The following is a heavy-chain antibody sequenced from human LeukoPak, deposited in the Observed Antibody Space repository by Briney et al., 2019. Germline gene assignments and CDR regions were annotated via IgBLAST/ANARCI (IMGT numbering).Heavy chain of an antibody. Sequence: PGGSLRLSCAASGFTFSSYWMTWVRQAPGKGLEWVANIKQDGSERYYVDSVKGRFTISRDNAKNSLYLQMNSLRAEDTALYYCAKDRAYYYDSSGYYFDYWGQGTLVTVSS. V-gene: IGHV3-7*03. D-gene: IGHD3-22*01. CDR3: AKDRAYYYDSSGYYFDY. CDR2: IKQDGSER. J-gene: IGHJ4*02. CDR1: GFTFSSYW.